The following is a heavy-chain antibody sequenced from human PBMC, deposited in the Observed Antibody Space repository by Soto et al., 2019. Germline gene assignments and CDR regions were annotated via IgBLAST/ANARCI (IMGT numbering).Heavy chain of an antibody. CDR1: GDSISSGAHY. D-gene: IGHD6-13*01. CDR3: ARNDPKLALSFAY. CDR2: IFYSGST. V-gene: IGHV4-31*03. Sequence: ASETLSLTCTVSGDSISSGAHYWSWIRQRPGKGLEWIGYIFYSGSTYYNPSLKSRVTISVDTSKNQFSLKLTSVTAADTAVYYCARNDPKLALSFAYWGQGTLVTVSS. J-gene: IGHJ4*02.